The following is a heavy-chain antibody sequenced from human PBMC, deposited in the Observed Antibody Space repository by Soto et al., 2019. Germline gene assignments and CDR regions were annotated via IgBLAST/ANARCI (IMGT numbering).Heavy chain of an antibody. V-gene: IGHV1-8*01. CDR3: ARERTGTTSMDV. Sequence: QVQLVQSGAEVKKPGASVKVSCKDSGYTFTSYDINWGRQATGQGLEWMGWMNTNSGNTGYAQKFQGRVTMTRNTSISTAYMELSSLRSEDTAVYYCARERTGTTSMDVWGQGTTVTVSS. D-gene: IGHD1-1*01. CDR1: GYTFTSYD. J-gene: IGHJ6*02. CDR2: MNTNSGNT.